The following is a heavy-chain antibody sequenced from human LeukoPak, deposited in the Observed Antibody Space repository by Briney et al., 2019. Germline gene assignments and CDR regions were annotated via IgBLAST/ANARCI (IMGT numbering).Heavy chain of an antibody. CDR3: AEEWQWLGYYYYFMAV. V-gene: IGHV3-23*01. Sequence: PGGSLRLSCAASGFTFSSYAMSWVHQAPGKGLEWVSAISGSGGSTYYADSVKGRFTISRDNSKNTLYLQMNSLRAEDTAVYYCAEEWQWLGYYYYFMAVSGKGCSVTVSS. D-gene: IGHD6-19*01. J-gene: IGHJ6*03. CDR2: ISGSGGST. CDR1: GFTFSSYA.